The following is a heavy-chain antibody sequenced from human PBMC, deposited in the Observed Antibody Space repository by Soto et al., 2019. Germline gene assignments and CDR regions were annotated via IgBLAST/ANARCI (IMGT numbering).Heavy chain of an antibody. CDR1: GGTFSSYT. J-gene: IGHJ3*02. Sequence: SVKVSFKASGGTFSSYTISWVRQAPGQGLEWMGRIIPILGIANYAQKFQGRVTITADKSTSTAYMELSSLRSEDTAVYYCARDPPLQVPAENDAFDIWGQGTMVTV. D-gene: IGHD2-2*01. CDR3: ARDPPLQVPAENDAFDI. V-gene: IGHV1-69*04. CDR2: IIPILGIA.